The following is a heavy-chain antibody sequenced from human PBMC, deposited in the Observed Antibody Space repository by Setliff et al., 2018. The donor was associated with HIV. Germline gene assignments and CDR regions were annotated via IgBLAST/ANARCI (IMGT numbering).Heavy chain of an antibody. CDR2: ISVYNGQT. CDR3: ARGHHFYWYFDL. V-gene: IGHV1-18*01. Sequence: ASVKVSCKTSGGTFSIFSITWVRQAPGQGLEWVGWISVYNGQTLYAQKVQDRITVTMDIPKDTAYMELRGLTPDDTAVYYCARGHHFYWYFDLWGPGTLVTVSS. J-gene: IGHJ2*01. CDR1: GGTFSIFS.